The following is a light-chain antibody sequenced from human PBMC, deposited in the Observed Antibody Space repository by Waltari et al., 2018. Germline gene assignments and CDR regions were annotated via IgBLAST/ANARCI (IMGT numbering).Light chain of an antibody. J-gene: IGKJ4*01. CDR1: QSVTNNY. Sequence: DILLTQSPGTLSLSPGEGATLSCRASQSVTNNYLAWYQQKPGQAPRLLLYGASSRATGIPDRFSGSGSGTDFTLTITRLEPEDFAAYYCQQYGRSVTFGGGTKLQIK. V-gene: IGKV3-20*01. CDR2: GAS. CDR3: QQYGRSVT.